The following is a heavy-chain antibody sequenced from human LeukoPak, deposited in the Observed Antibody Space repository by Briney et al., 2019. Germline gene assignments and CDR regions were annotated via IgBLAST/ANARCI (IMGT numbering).Heavy chain of an antibody. CDR2: ISGSGGTT. CDR1: GFTFSNYA. D-gene: IGHD1-26*01. Sequence: GGSLRLSCEASGFTFSNYAMSWVRQAPGKGLECVSEISGSGGTTYYADSVKGRFTISGDNSKNTLYLQMSSLRAEDTAVYYCAKVSGSIPYWGQGTLVTVSS. J-gene: IGHJ4*02. V-gene: IGHV3-23*01. CDR3: AKVSGSIPY.